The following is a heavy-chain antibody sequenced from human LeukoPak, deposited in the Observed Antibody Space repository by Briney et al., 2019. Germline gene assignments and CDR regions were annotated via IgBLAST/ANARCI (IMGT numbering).Heavy chain of an antibody. CDR1: GYTFTGYY. CDR2: INPNSGDT. J-gene: IGHJ4*02. V-gene: IGHV1-2*06. CDR3: ARGSSRTGTDFDY. D-gene: IGHD7-27*01. Sequence: ASVKVSCKASGYTFTGYYMHWVRQAPGRGLEWMGRINPNSGDTNYAQKFQDRVTMTRDTSISTAYMEMSRLTSDDTAVYYCARGSSRTGTDFDYWGQGTLVTVSS.